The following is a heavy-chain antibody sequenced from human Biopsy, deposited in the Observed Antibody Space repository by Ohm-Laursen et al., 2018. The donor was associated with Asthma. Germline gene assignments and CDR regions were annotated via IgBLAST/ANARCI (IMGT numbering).Heavy chain of an antibody. CDR1: GGSISSSNW. D-gene: IGHD3-10*01. V-gene: IGHV4-4*03. CDR3: AKLRITMVQGVIINVEYYYGMDV. J-gene: IGHJ6*02. CDR2: IYHSGST. Sequence: PPGTLSLTCAVSGGSISSSNWWSWVRQPPGKGLEWIGEIYHSGSTNYNPSLKSRVTISVDKSKNQFSPKLSSVTAADTAVYYCAKLRITMVQGVIINVEYYYGMDVWGQGTTVTVSS.